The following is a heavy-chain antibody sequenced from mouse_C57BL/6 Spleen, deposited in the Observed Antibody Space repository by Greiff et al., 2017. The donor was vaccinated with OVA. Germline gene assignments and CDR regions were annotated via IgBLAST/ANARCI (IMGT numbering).Heavy chain of an antibody. J-gene: IGHJ3*01. CDR1: GFTFSSYA. Sequence: EVQGVESGGGLVKPGGSLKLSCAASGFTFSSYAMSWVRQTPEKRLEWVATISDGGSYTYYPDNVKGRFTISRDNAKNNLYLQMSHLKSEDTAMYYCAGDRGDYDEKAWFAYWGQGTLVTVSA. V-gene: IGHV5-4*01. CDR3: AGDRGDYDEKAWFAY. D-gene: IGHD2-4*01. CDR2: ISDGGSYT.